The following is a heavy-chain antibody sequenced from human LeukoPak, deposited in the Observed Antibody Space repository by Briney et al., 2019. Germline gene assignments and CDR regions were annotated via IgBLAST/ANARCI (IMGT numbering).Heavy chain of an antibody. CDR3: ARDDYGDFYFDY. V-gene: IGHV3-21*01. CDR2: ISSSSSYI. J-gene: IGHJ4*02. Sequence: GGSLRLFCAASGFTFSSYSMNCVRQAPGKGLEWVSSISSSSSYIYYADSVKGRFTIPRDNAKNSLYLQMNSLRAEDTAVYYCARDDYGDFYFDYWGQGTLVTVSS. D-gene: IGHD4-17*01. CDR1: GFTFSSYS.